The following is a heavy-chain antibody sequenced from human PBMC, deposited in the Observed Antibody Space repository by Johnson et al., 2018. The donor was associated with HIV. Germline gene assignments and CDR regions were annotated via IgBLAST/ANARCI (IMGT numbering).Heavy chain of an antibody. CDR1: GFTFSNAW. CDR2: IKSKTDGGTT. CDR3: TTVARWIRTVAAFDV. D-gene: IGHD5-18*01. Sequence: EVQLVESGGGLVKPGGSLRLSCAASGFTFSNAWMSWVRQAPGKGLEWVGRIKSKTDGGTTDYAAPVKDRFTISRDDSKSTLYLQMKSMKTEDTAVYYCTTVARWIRTVAAFDVWGQGTMVTVSS. J-gene: IGHJ3*01. V-gene: IGHV3-15*01.